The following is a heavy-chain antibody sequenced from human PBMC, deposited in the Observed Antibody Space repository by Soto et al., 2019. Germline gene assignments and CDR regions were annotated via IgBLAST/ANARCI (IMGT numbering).Heavy chain of an antibody. CDR2: TYYRSKWYN. CDR3: TKARLWGGDGYNSYYYNAMDV. V-gene: IGHV6-1*01. CDR1: GDSVSSSSAA. J-gene: IGHJ6*02. D-gene: IGHD3-16*01. Sequence: SETLSLTCAISGDSVSSSSAAWNWIRQSPSRGLEWPGRTYYRSKWYNDYAVSVKSRITINPDTSKNQFSLQLNSVTPEDTALYYCTKARLWGGDGYNSYYYNAMDVWGQGTTVTVSS.